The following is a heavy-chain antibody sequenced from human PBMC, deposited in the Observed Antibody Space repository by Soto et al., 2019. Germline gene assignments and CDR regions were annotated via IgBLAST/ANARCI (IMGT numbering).Heavy chain of an antibody. CDR1: GYSISSGYY. V-gene: IGHV4-38-2*01. D-gene: IGHD6-6*01. CDR3: ARFASGFGP. Sequence: SETLSLTCAVSGYSISSGYYWGWIRQPPGKGLEWIGSIYHSGSTYYNPSLKSRVTISVDTSKNQFSLKLSSVTAADTAVYYCARFASGFGPWGQGTLVTVSS. CDR2: IYHSGST. J-gene: IGHJ5*02.